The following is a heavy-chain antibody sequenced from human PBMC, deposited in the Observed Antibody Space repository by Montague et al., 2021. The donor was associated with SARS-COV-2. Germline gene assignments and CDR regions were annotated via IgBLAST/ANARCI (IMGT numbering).Heavy chain of an antibody. Sequence: CAISGDSVSTNNTTWNWVRQSPSGDLEWLGRTYFRSKWYNDYAVXVKSRITINPDTSKNQFSLQLKSVTPKDTAIYFCGRVFAPAGTFDFWGQGTLVTVSP. V-gene: IGHV6-1*01. CDR2: TYFRSKWYN. J-gene: IGHJ4*02. CDR3: GRVFAPAGTFDF. CDR1: GDSVSTNNTT. D-gene: IGHD6-13*01.